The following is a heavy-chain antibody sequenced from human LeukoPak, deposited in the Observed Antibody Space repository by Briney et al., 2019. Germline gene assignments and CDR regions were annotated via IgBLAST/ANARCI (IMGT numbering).Heavy chain of an antibody. CDR3: ARGVRGAPYFDY. D-gene: IGHD3-10*01. J-gene: IGHJ4*02. CDR1: GGSISTYY. Sequence: PSETLSLTCTVSGGSISTYYWTWIRQPPGKGLEWIGYIRFSGSTNYNPSLKSRVTISVDTSKNQFSLKLSSVTAADTAVYYCARGVRGAPYFDYWGQGTLVTVSS. CDR2: IRFSGST. V-gene: IGHV4-59*12.